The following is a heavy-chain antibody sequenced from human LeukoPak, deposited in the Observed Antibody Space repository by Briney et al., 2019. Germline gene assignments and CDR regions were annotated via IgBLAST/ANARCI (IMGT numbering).Heavy chain of an antibody. Sequence: ASVKVSCKASGYTFTSYYMHWVRQAPGQGLEWMGIINPSGGSTSYAQKFQGRVTMTRDTSTSTVYMELSSLRSEDTAVYYCARDPGIAAPDVPHYYYYYMDVWGKGTTVTVSS. CDR3: ARDPGIAAPDVPHYYYYYMDV. J-gene: IGHJ6*03. CDR2: INPSGGST. D-gene: IGHD6-6*01. V-gene: IGHV1-46*01. CDR1: GYTFTSYY.